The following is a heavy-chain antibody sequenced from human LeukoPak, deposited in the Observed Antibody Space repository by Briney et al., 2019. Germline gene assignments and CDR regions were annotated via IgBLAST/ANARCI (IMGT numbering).Heavy chain of an antibody. CDR3: ARRWYYYDSSGYYALDY. CDR1: GFTFSSYA. D-gene: IGHD3-22*01. J-gene: IGHJ4*02. V-gene: IGHV3-48*04. Sequence: PGGSLRLSCAASGFTFSSYAMSWVRQAPGKGLEWVSYISSSGSTIYYADSVKGRFTISRDNAKNSLYLQMNSLRAEDTAVYYCARRWYYYDSSGYYALDYWGQGTLVTVSS. CDR2: ISSSGSTI.